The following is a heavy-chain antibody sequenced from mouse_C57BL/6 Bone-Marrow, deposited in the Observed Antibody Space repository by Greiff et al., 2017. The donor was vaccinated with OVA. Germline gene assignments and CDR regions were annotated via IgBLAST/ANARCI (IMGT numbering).Heavy chain of an antibody. V-gene: IGHV5-4*01. J-gene: IGHJ4*01. CDR1: GFTFSSYA. CDR2: ISDGGSYT. Sequence: EVQVVESGGGLVKPGGSLKLSCAASGFTFSSYAMSWVRQTPEKRLEWVATISDGGSYTYYPDNVKGRFTISRDNAKNNLYLQMSHLKSEDTAMYYCARDPAREYYAMDYWGQGTSVTVSS. CDR3: ARDPAREYYAMDY.